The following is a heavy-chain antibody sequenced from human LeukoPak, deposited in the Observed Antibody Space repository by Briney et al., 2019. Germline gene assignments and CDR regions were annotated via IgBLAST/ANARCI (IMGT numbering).Heavy chain of an antibody. J-gene: IGHJ4*02. CDR2: ISSTGSTI. Sequence: PGGSLSRSGAASGFTFSSIERNWVPQAQGKGREGFSYISSTGSTIYYADSVKGRFTISRDNAKNSLYLQMNSLRAEDTAVYYCARTAYSGYDFDYWGQGTLVTVSS. CDR1: GFTFSSIE. CDR3: ARTAYSGYDFDY. D-gene: IGHD5-12*01. V-gene: IGHV3-48*03.